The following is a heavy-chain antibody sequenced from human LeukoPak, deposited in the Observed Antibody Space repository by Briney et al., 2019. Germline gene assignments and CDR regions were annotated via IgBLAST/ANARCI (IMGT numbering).Heavy chain of an antibody. CDR3: ARWAIAVAAHVY. Sequence: SETLSLTCTVSGGSISSYYWSWIRQPPGKGLEWIGYIYYSGSTNYNPSLKSRVTISVDTSKNQFSLKLSSVTAADTAVYYCARWAIAVAAHVYWGQGTLVTVSS. CDR1: GGSISSYY. D-gene: IGHD6-19*01. V-gene: IGHV4-59*08. CDR2: IYYSGST. J-gene: IGHJ4*02.